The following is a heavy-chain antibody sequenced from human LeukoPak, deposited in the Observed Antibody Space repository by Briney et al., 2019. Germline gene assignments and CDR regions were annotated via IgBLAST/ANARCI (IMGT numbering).Heavy chain of an antibody. CDR3: AKAGGWFGELLQTSADNWFDP. D-gene: IGHD3-10*01. J-gene: IGHJ5*02. V-gene: IGHV3-23*01. Sequence: GGSLRLSCAASGFTFSSYAMNWVRQAPGKGLEWVSFISSIGGSTYYADSVKGRFTISRDNSKNTLYLQMNSLRAEDTAVYYCAKAGGWFGELLQTSADNWFDPWGQGTLVTVSS. CDR1: GFTFSSYA. CDR2: ISSIGGST.